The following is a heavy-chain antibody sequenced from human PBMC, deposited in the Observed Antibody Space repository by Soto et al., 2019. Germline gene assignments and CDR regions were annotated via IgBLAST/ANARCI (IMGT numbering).Heavy chain of an antibody. CDR3: ARDVAASAFDY. D-gene: IGHD2-21*02. CDR1: GYKFTNYG. Sequence: VQLLQSGAEVRKPGASVKVSCKASGYKFTNYGMHWVRQAPGQNFEWMGWISVALGVTRYSQKFDGRVTIARNTSASTVYMELRGLTSEETAIYYCARDVAASAFDYWGQGTLVTVSS. J-gene: IGHJ4*02. V-gene: IGHV1-3*01. CDR2: ISVALGVT.